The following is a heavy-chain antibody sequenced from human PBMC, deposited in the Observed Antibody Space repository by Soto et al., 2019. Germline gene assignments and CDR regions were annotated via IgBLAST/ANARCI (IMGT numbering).Heavy chain of an antibody. J-gene: IGHJ4*02. Sequence: GGSLRLSCAASGFTFSSYGMHWVRQAPGKGLEWVAVIWYDGSNKYYADSVKGRFTISRDNSKNTLYLQMNSLRAEDTAVYYCARDMEPYYYDSSGYMTLDYWGQGTLVTVSS. V-gene: IGHV3-33*01. CDR1: GFTFSSYG. D-gene: IGHD3-22*01. CDR3: ARDMEPYYYDSSGYMTLDY. CDR2: IWYDGSNK.